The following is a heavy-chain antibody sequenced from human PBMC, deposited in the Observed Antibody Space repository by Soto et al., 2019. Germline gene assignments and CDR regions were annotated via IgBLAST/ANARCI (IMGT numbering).Heavy chain of an antibody. CDR2: IYYSGTT. CDR1: GGSTSSYY. D-gene: IGHD2-2*02. CDR3: ARHVGYSGPFDY. V-gene: IGHV4-59*08. Sequence: SETLSLTCTVSGGSTSSYYWSWIRQPPGKGLEWIGYIYYSGTTNYNPSLKSRVTISVDTSKNQFSLKLTSVTAADTAVYYCARHVGYSGPFDYWGQGTLVTVSS. J-gene: IGHJ4*02.